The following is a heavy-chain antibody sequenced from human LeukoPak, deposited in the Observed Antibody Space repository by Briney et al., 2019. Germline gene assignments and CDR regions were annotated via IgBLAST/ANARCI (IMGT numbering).Heavy chain of an antibody. D-gene: IGHD4-11*01. Sequence: QPGRSLRLSCAASGFTFSSYAMHWVRQAPGKGLEWVAVISYDGSNKYYADSVKGRFTISRDNSKNTLYLQMNSLRAEDTAVYYCARDQTVTTERYDYYYYYDMDVWGQGTTVTVSS. V-gene: IGHV3-30-3*01. CDR3: ARDQTVTTERYDYYYYYDMDV. CDR2: ISYDGSNK. J-gene: IGHJ6*02. CDR1: GFTFSSYA.